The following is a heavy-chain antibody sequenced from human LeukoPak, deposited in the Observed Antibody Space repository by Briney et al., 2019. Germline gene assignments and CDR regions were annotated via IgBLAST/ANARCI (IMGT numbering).Heavy chain of an antibody. D-gene: IGHD3-9*01. CDR3: AARLRYYDILTGYYRTEVDC. CDR1: GFTFSSYA. V-gene: IGHV3-23*01. J-gene: IGHJ4*02. Sequence: PGGSLRLSCAASGFTFSSYAMSWVRQAPGKGLEWVSAISGSGGSTYYADSVKGRFTISRDNSKNTLYLQMNSLRAEDTAVYYCAARLRYYDILTGYYRTEVDCWGQGTLVTVSS. CDR2: ISGSGGST.